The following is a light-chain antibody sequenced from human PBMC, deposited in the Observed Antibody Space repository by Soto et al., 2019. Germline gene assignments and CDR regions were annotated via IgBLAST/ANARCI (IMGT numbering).Light chain of an antibody. CDR3: QQYDNSPLT. V-gene: IGKV3-20*01. J-gene: IGKJ4*01. CDR2: DAS. Sequence: DIVMTQSPDSLAVSLGERATLSCRASQSVSSYLAWYQQKPGQAPRLLIYDASNRATGVPDRFSGSGSGTDFTLTISRLEPEDFAVYYCQQYDNSPLTFGGGTKVDIK. CDR1: QSVSSY.